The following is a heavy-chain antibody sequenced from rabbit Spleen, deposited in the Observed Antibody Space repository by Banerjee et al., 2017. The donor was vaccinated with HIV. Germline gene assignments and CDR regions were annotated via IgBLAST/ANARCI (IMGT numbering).Heavy chain of an antibody. V-gene: IGHV1S40*01. CDR1: GFSFSSGYW. CDR2: IYGSSANT. D-gene: IGHD7-1*01. Sequence: QSLEESGGDLVKPGASLTLTCTASGFSFSSGYWISWVRQAPGKGLEWIACIYGSSANTYHATWAKGRFTMSKTSSTTVTLQMTSLTAADTATYFCARWGDPDYFGYGQRYLWGQGTLVTVS. J-gene: IGHJ4*01. CDR3: ARWGDPDYFGYGQRYL.